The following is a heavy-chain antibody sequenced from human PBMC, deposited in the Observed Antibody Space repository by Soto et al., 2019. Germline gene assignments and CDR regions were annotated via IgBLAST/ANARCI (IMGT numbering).Heavy chain of an antibody. Sequence: EVQLVESGGGLVRPGGSLRLSCAASGFTFSYYWMHWVRQAPGKGLVWFSRIHSEGSSTTYADFVKSRFIISRDNARNTVDLQMTSVRVEYTAVYYCARGDRGAFDLWGQGTVVTVSS. V-gene: IGHV3-74*01. CDR3: ARGDRGAFDL. CDR1: GFTFSYYW. D-gene: IGHD1-26*01. CDR2: IHSEGSST. J-gene: IGHJ3*01.